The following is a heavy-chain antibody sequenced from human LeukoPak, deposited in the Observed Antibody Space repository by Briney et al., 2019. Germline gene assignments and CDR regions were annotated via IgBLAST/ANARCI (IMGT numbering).Heavy chain of an antibody. D-gene: IGHD3-10*02. CDR3: AELGITMIGGV. J-gene: IGHJ6*04. V-gene: IGHV3-48*03. CDR1: GFTFSSYE. CDR2: ISSSRSTI. Sequence: GGSLRLSCAASGFTFSSYEMNWLRQAPGKWLEWVSYISSSRSTIYYADSVKGRFTISRDNAKNSLYLQMNSLRAEDTAVYYCAELGITMIGGVWGKGTTVTISS.